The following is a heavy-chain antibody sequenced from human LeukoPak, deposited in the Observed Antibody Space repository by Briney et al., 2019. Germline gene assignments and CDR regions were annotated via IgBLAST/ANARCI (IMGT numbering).Heavy chain of an antibody. V-gene: IGHV4-59*01. Sequence: SETLSLTCTVSGGSISSYYWSWIRQPPGKGLEWIGYIYYSGSTNYSPSLKSRVTISVDTSKNQFSLKLSSVTAADTAVYYCARDQAAIFGVVIDRYMDVWGKGTTVTVSS. D-gene: IGHD3-3*01. CDR3: ARDQAAIFGVVIDRYMDV. CDR1: GGSISSYY. CDR2: IYYSGST. J-gene: IGHJ6*03.